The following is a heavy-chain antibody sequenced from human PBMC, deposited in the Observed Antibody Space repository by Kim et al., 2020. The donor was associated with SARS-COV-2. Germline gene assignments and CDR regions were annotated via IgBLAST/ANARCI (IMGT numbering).Heavy chain of an antibody. CDR3: AAAVPATGGYY. CDR2: INSDASSI. D-gene: IGHD2-21*02. CDR1: GFTFSTYW. V-gene: IGHV3-74*01. Sequence: GGSLRLSCAASGFTFSTYWMHWVRQAPGKGLVWVSRINSDASSITYADSVKGRFTISRDNAKNTLYLQMNSLRAEDTAMYYCAAAVPATGGYYWGQGTLVTVSS. J-gene: IGHJ4*02.